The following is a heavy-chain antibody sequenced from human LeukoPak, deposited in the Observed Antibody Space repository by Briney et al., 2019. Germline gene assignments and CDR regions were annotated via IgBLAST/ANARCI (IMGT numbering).Heavy chain of an antibody. CDR1: GYSISSGYH. Sequence: PSETLSLTCVVSGYSISSGYHWGWIRPPPGKGLDWIGSIYRSGITYYNPSLKSRVTISVDTSKNQFSLKLSSVTAADTAVYYCARHNWTFDIWGQGTVVTASS. CDR2: IYRSGIT. CDR3: ARHNWTFDI. J-gene: IGHJ3*02. D-gene: IGHD1-20*01. V-gene: IGHV4-38-2*01.